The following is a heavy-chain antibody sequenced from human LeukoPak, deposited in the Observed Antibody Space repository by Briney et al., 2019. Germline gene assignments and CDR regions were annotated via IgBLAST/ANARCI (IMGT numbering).Heavy chain of an antibody. CDR2: ISGSGGST. J-gene: IGHJ6*02. D-gene: IGHD3-10*01. CDR3: AKDRKPLNYYGSGTTLGSGGMDV. V-gene: IGHV3-23*01. CDR1: GFTFSSYA. Sequence: GGSLRLSCAASGFTFSSYAMSWVRQAPGKGLEWVSAISGSGGSTYYADSGKGRFTISRDNSKNTLYLQMNSLRAEDTAVYYCAKDRKPLNYYGSGTTLGSGGMDVWGQGTTVTVSS.